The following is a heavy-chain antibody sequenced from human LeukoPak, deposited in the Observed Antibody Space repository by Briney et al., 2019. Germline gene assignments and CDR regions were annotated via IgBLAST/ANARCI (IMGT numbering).Heavy chain of an antibody. Sequence: GGSLRLSCAASGFTFDDYAMHWVRQAPGKGLEWVSLISGDGGSTYYADSVKGRFTISRDNSKNSLYLQMNSLRTEDTALYYCAKEGEWELLGWFDPRGQGTLVTVSS. D-gene: IGHD1-26*01. CDR2: ISGDGGST. CDR3: AKEGEWELLGWFDP. V-gene: IGHV3-43*02. CDR1: GFTFDDYA. J-gene: IGHJ5*02.